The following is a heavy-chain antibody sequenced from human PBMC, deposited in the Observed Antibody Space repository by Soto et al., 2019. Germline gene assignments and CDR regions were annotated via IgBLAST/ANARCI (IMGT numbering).Heavy chain of an antibody. CDR2: IIPIFGTA. J-gene: IGHJ4*02. CDR3: ARGLRGGDLFDY. V-gene: IGHV1-69*13. CDR1: GGTFSSYA. D-gene: IGHD2-21*02. Sequence: ASVKVSCKASGGTFSSYAISWVRQAPGQGLEWMGGIIPIFGTANYAQKFQGRVTITADESTSTAYMELSSLRSEDTAVYYCARGLRGGDLFDYWGQGTLVTVSS.